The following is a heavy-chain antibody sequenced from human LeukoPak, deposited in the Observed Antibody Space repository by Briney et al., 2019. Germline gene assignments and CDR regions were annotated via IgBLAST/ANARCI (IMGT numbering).Heavy chain of an antibody. J-gene: IGHJ4*02. CDR1: GLTFSDYY. CDR2: ISSSSSYT. D-gene: IGHD2-15*01. V-gene: IGHV3-11*06. CDR3: AREVVVVAEGYYFDY. Sequence: GGSLRLSCAASGLTFSDYYMSWIRQAPGKGLEWVSYISSSSSYTNYADSVKGRFTISRDNAKNSLYLQMNSLRAEDTAVYYCAREVVVVAEGYYFDYWGQGTLVTVSS.